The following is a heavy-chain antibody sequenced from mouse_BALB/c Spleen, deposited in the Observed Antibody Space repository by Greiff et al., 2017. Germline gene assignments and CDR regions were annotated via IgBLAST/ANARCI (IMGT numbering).Heavy chain of an antibody. V-gene: IGHV6-3*01. J-gene: IGHJ3*01. CDR1: GFTFSSYW. CDR2: IRLKSDNYAT. D-gene: IGHD2-1*01. CDR3: TAYGSYWFAY. Sequence: EVQLVESGGGLVQPGGSMKLSCVASGFTFSSYWMSWVRQSPEKGLEWVAEIRLKSDNYATHYAESVKGKFTISRDDSKSRLYLQMNSLRAEDTGIYSCTAYGSYWFAYWGQGTLVTVSA.